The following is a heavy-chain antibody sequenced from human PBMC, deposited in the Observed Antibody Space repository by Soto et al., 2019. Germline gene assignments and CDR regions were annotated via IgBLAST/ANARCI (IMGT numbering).Heavy chain of an antibody. CDR2: ITASTGSI. Sequence: GGSLRLSCAASGFTFSDYSMNWIRQAPGKGLEWVSSITASTGSIYYADSVRGRFTISRDTAKDSLYLQMSSLRAEDTAVYYCARVIYYGGNSRGDAFDIWGQGTMVTVSS. V-gene: IGHV3-21*01. J-gene: IGHJ3*02. D-gene: IGHD2-21*02. CDR3: ARVIYYGGNSRGDAFDI. CDR1: GFTFSDYS.